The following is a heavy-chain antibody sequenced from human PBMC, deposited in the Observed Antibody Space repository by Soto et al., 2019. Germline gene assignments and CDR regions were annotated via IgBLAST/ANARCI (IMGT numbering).Heavy chain of an antibody. V-gene: IGHV1-69*06. D-gene: IGHD3-22*01. J-gene: IGHJ6*02. CDR2: IIPIFGTA. CDR3: ARGTYYYDSSGYYPYYYGMDV. Sequence: SVKVSCKASGGTFSSYAISWVRQAPGQGLEWMGGIIPIFGTANYAQKFQGRVAITADKSTSTAYMELSSLRSEDTAVYYCARGTYYYDSSGYYPYYYGMDVWGQGTTVTVSS. CDR1: GGTFSSYA.